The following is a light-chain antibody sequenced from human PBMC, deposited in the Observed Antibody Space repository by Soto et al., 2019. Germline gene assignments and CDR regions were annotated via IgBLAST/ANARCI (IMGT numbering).Light chain of an antibody. CDR2: RVS. CDR3: QQYSKYAT. Sequence: DIQMTQSPSTLSASVGDRVTITCRASQSVAEWLAWYQQKPGKAPKLLIHRVSTPQRGVPSRFSGSGSGTDFSLTISDLQPDDFGTYYCQQYSKYATFGQGTKVEI. V-gene: IGKV1-5*03. CDR1: QSVAEW. J-gene: IGKJ2*01.